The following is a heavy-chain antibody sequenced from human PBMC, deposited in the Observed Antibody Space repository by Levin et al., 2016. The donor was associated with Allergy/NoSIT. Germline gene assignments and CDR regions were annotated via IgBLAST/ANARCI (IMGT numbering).Heavy chain of an antibody. J-gene: IGHJ5*02. V-gene: IGHV5-51*01. CDR2: IYPGDSDI. D-gene: IGHD6-19*01. Sequence: VRQMPGKGLEWMGIIYPGDSDIKYSPSFQGQVTISADKSINTAYLQWSSLKASDTAIYYCARHGWHASGWYSGNWFDPWGQGTLVTVSS. CDR3: ARHGWHASGWYSGNWFDP.